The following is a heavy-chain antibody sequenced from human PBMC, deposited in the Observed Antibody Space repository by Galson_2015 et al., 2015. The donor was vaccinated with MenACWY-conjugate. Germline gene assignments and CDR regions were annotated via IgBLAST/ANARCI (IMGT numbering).Heavy chain of an antibody. CDR2: ISSSSSYI. Sequence: SLRLSCAASGFTFGSYSMNWVRQAPGKGLEWVSSISSSSSYIYYADSVKGRFTISRDNAKNSLYLQMNSLRAEDTAVYYCARGSESVVVPAASRYFDYWGQGTLVTVSS. D-gene: IGHD2-2*01. CDR3: ARGSESVVVPAASRYFDY. CDR1: GFTFGSYS. J-gene: IGHJ4*02. V-gene: IGHV3-21*01.